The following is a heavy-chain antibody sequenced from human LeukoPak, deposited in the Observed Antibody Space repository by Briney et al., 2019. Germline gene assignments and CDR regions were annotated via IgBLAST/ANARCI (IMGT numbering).Heavy chain of an antibody. D-gene: IGHD1-26*01. CDR1: GGSFSGYY. V-gene: IGHV4-34*01. CDR3: ARVQAEVGPGQ. Sequence: PSETLSLTCTVYGGSFSGYYWSWIRQPPGKGLEWIGEINHSGSTNYNPSLKSRVTISVDTSKNQFSLKLSSVTAADTAMYYCARVQAEVGPGQWGQGTLVTVSS. CDR2: INHSGST. J-gene: IGHJ4*02.